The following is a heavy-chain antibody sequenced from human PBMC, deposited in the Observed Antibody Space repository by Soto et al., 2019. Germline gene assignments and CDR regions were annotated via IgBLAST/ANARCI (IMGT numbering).Heavy chain of an antibody. V-gene: IGHV4-39*07. CDR3: ARGLKNILTGYSLDY. CDR1: GGSISSSDGYY. D-gene: IGHD3-9*01. Sequence: SETLSLTCTVSGGSISSSDGYYWAWIRQTPGKGLLWIGNIYYSGSTWYHPFLKSRVTISVDTSKNQFSLKLSSVTAADTAVYYCARGLKNILTGYSLDYWGQGTLVTVSS. J-gene: IGHJ4*02. CDR2: IYYSGST.